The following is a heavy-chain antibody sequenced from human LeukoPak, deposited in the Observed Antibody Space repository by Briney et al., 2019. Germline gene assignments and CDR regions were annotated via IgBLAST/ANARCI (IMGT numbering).Heavy chain of an antibody. D-gene: IGHD6-13*01. CDR1: GFTLVDYA. Sequence: LPSRSLRLSFSASGFTLVDYAIDSVRQAPGKGLEWVSAISWNSGSIGYADSVKGRFTISRDNAKNSLYLQMNSLRAEDTALYYCAKDLFAGSCYLWGVDYWGQGTLVTVSS. CDR2: ISWNSGSI. V-gene: IGHV3-9*01. CDR3: AKDLFAGSCYLWGVDY. J-gene: IGHJ4*02.